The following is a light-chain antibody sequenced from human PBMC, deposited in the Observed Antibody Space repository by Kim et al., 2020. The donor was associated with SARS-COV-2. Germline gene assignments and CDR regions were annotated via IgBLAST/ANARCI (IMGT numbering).Light chain of an antibody. V-gene: IGLV3-21*04. CDR2: YDS. CDR3: QVWDSSSDHVV. J-gene: IGLJ2*01. CDR1: NIGSKS. Sequence: SYELTQPPSVSVAPGKTARITCGGNNIGSKSFHWYQQKPAQAPVLVIYYDSDRPSGIPERFSGSNSGNTATLTISRVEAGDEADYYCQVWDSSSDHVVFGGGTQLTVL.